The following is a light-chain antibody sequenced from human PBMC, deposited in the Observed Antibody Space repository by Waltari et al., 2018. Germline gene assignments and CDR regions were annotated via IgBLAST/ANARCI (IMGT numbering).Light chain of an antibody. J-gene: IGKJ1*01. CDR3: QQSYDTPRT. V-gene: IGKV1-39*01. CDR1: QYISTY. Sequence: DFQMTQSPSSMSASVGDRVTITCRESQYISTYLNWYQQKPGKGPKLLIYAASTLQSGVPSRFSGSGSGTDFTFTISSLQLEDFATYYCQQSYDTPRTFGQGTKVEVK. CDR2: AAS.